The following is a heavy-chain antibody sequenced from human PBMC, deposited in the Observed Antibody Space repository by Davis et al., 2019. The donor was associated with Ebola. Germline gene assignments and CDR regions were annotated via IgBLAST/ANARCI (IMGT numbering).Heavy chain of an antibody. Sequence: PGGSLRLSCAASGFTFSNNWMHWFRHVPGKGLVWVSRINPDGSFTDYADSVKGRFSISRDSTSNTLYLQMNGLRAEDTAVYYCARSSYQPDYWGQGTLVTVSS. V-gene: IGHV3-74*01. CDR3: ARSSYQPDY. D-gene: IGHD2-2*01. CDR2: INPDGSFT. CDR1: GFTFSNNW. J-gene: IGHJ4*02.